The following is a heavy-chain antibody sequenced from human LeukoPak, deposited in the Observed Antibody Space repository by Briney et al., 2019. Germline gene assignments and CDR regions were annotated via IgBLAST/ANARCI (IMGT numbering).Heavy chain of an antibody. D-gene: IGHD3-22*01. CDR1: GYTFTTYA. CDR3: ARGANIDYYDSSGYYLNWFDP. CDR2: IIPIFGTA. V-gene: IGHV1-69*06. J-gene: IGHJ5*02. Sequence: GASVKVSCKASGYTFTTYAMNWVRQAPGQGLEWMGGIIPIFGTANYAQKFQGRVTITADKSTSTAYMELSSLRSEDTAVYYCARGANIDYYDSSGYYLNWFDPWGQGTLVTVSS.